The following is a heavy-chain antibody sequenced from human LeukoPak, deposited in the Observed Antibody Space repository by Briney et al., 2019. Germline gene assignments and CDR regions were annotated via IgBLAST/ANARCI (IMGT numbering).Heavy chain of an antibody. V-gene: IGHV4-4*07. CDR3: ARGIAAASERALDV. Sequence: SETLSLTCTVSGGSISSYYWSWIRQPAGKGLEWIGRIYSSGSTDYNPSLKSRVTMSVDTSKNHFSLKMRYVTDADTAVYYCARGIAAASERALDVWGQGTMVTVSS. CDR1: GGSISSYY. CDR2: IYSSGST. J-gene: IGHJ3*01. D-gene: IGHD6-13*01.